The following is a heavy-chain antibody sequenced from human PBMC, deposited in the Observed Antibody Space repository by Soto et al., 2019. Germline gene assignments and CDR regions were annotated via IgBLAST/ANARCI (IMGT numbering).Heavy chain of an antibody. CDR2: ITKTGRST. J-gene: IGHJ3*02. Sequence: EVQLLESGGGLVQPGGSLRLSCATSGFSFSNYGMNWVRQAPGKGLEWVSGITKTGRSTYIADSVRGRFTISRDNLKNIMQMQMNSLRVDDADLYYCTKDAEAYDFAFDKWGQGTMVTVTS. D-gene: IGHD3-3*01. V-gene: IGHV3-23*01. CDR3: TKDAEAYDFAFDK. CDR1: GFSFSNYG.